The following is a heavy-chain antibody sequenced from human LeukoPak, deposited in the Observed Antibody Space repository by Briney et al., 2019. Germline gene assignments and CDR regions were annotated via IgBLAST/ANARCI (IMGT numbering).Heavy chain of an antibody. V-gene: IGHV4-34*01. D-gene: IGHD3-22*01. Sequence: PSETLSHTCAVYGGSFSGYYWSWIRQPPGKGLEWIGEIYHSGSTNYNPSLKSRVTISVDKSKNQFSLKLSSVTAADTAVYYCASRDSSGYYYVGAFDIWGQGTMVTVSS. CDR3: ASRDSSGYYYVGAFDI. CDR1: GGSFSGYY. CDR2: IYHSGST. J-gene: IGHJ3*02.